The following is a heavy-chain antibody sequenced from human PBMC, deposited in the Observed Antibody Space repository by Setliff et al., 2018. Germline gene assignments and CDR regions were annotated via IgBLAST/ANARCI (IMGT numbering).Heavy chain of an antibody. D-gene: IGHD1-26*01. CDR1: GFSFSSYA. CDR2: IYHSGST. V-gene: IGHV4-4*02. J-gene: IGHJ3*02. Sequence: GSLRLSCAASGFSFSSYAMSWVRQPPGKGLEWIGEIYHSGSTNYNPSLKSRVTISVDKSKNQFSLKLSSVTAADTAMYYCARTLPTYCRDGPCKVGALDIWGQGTMVTVSS. CDR3: ARTLPTYCRDGPCKVGALDI.